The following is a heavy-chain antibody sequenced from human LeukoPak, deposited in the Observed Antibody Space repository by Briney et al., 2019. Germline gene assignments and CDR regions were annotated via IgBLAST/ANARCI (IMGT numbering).Heavy chain of an antibody. CDR2: INPNSGGT. J-gene: IGHJ6*03. CDR1: GYTFTGYY. V-gene: IGHV1-2*02. D-gene: IGHD6-13*01. CDR3: AKVAAAGTAYYYYYMDV. Sequence: ASVKVSCKASGYTFTGYYMHWVRQAPGQGLEWMGWINPNSGGTNYAQKFQGRVTMTRDTSISTAYMELSRLRSGDTAVYYCAKVAAAGTAYYYYYMDVWGKGTTVTISS.